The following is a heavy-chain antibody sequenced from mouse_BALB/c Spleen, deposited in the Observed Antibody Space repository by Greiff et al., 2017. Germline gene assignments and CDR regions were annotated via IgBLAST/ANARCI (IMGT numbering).Heavy chain of an antibody. CDR2: IDPANGNT. D-gene: IGHD2-2*01. CDR3: ARDGYDPFAY. J-gene: IGHJ3*01. V-gene: IGHV14-3*02. CDR1: GFNIKDTY. Sequence: EVKLMESGAELVKPGASVKLSCTASGFNIKDTYMHWVKQRPEQGLEWIGRIDPANGNTKYDPKFQGKATITADTSSNTAYLQLSSLTSEDTAVYYCARDGYDPFAYWGQGTLVTVSA.